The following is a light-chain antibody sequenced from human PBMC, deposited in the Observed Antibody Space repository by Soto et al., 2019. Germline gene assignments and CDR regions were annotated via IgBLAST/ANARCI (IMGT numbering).Light chain of an antibody. J-gene: IGKJ5*01. Sequence: SPATLSLSPGDRATLSCRASQSVSSYLAWYQQKPGQAPRLLIYDTSNRATGVPARFSGSGSGTDFTLTISSLEPEDFAVYYCQQRYNWPPITFGQGTRLEIK. CDR1: QSVSSY. CDR3: QQRYNWPPIT. CDR2: DTS. V-gene: IGKV3-11*01.